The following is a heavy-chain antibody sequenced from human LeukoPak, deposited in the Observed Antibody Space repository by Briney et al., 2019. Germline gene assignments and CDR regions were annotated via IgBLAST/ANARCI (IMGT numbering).Heavy chain of an antibody. CDR3: ARDSSGGDWPRFDP. Sequence: SQTLSLTCAVSGGSISSGDYSWSRIRQPPGKGLEWIGYIHHSGSTYYNPSLRTRVTISVDRSKNQFSLNLISVTAADTAVYYCARDSSGGDWPRFDPWGQGTLVTVSS. J-gene: IGHJ5*02. CDR2: IHHSGST. D-gene: IGHD2-21*02. CDR1: GGSISSGDYS. V-gene: IGHV4-30-2*01.